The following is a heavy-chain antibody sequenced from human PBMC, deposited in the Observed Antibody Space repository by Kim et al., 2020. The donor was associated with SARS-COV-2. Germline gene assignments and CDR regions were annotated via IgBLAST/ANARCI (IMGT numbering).Heavy chain of an antibody. Sequence: SVKGRFTNTRDNSKKTLYLQMNSLRAEDTAVYYCAKDRRDYGDYTAFDIWGQGTMVTVSS. J-gene: IGHJ3*02. D-gene: IGHD4-17*01. CDR3: AKDRRDYGDYTAFDI. V-gene: IGHV3-23*01.